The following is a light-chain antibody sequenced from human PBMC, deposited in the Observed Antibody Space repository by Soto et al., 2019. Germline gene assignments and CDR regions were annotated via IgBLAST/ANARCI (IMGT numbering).Light chain of an antibody. CDR3: QQRSTGPPLS. J-gene: IGKJ4*01. Sequence: ETVMTQSPATLSVSPGERATLSCRASQSVSSKLAWYQQKPGQAPRLLIYGASNRASGIPARFSGSGSGTDFTLTISSLEPEDFAVYYCQQRSTGPPLSFGVGTKVEIK. V-gene: IGKV3-11*01. CDR1: QSVSSK. CDR2: GAS.